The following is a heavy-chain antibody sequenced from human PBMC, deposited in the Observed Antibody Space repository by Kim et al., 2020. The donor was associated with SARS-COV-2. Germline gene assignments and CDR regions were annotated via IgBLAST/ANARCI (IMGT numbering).Heavy chain of an antibody. CDR2: IWYDGSNK. CDR1: GFTFSSYG. J-gene: IGHJ6*02. D-gene: IGHD2-2*01. Sequence: GGSLRLSCAASGFTFSSYGMHWVRQAPGKGLEWVAVIWYDGSNKYYADSVKGRFTISRDNSKNTLYLQMNSLRAEDTAVYYCAGSLASKYCSSTSCHYYYGMDVWGQGTTVTVSS. V-gene: IGHV3-33*01. CDR3: AGSLASKYCSSTSCHYYYGMDV.